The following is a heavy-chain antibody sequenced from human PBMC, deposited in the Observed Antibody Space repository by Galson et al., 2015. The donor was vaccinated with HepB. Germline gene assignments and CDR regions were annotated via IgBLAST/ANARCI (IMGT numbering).Heavy chain of an antibody. Sequence: SLRLSCAASGFTFSSYGMHWVRQAPGKGLEWVAVIWYDGSNKYYADSVKGRFTISRDNSKNTLYLQMNSLRAEDTAVYYCAKALRRYCSGGSCYSGDYWGQGTLVTVSS. J-gene: IGHJ4*02. CDR1: GFTFSSYG. CDR2: IWYDGSNK. V-gene: IGHV3-33*06. D-gene: IGHD2-15*01. CDR3: AKALRRYCSGGSCYSGDY.